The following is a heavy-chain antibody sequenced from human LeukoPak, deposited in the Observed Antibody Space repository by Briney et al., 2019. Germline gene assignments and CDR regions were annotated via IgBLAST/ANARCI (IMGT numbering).Heavy chain of an antibody. J-gene: IGHJ4*02. Sequence: QTGGSLRLACAASGFTFSTYWMNWFGQTPGKGLEWVAKIKADGGEKDHVASVKGRFTISRDNAKNSLYLQMNSLRAADTAVYYCARDKGTSYLSSFDYWGQGTLVTVSS. V-gene: IGHV3-7*01. CDR2: IKADGGEK. CDR3: ARDKGTSYLSSFDY. CDR1: GFTFSTYW. D-gene: IGHD6-6*01.